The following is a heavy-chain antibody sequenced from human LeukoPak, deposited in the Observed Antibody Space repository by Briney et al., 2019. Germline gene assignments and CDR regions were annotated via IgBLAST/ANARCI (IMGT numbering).Heavy chain of an antibody. D-gene: IGHD1-1*01. CDR1: GFTFNNYA. J-gene: IGHJ4*02. Sequence: GGSLRLSCAASGFTFNNYAMSWVRQAPGKGLEWVSAIGANGGDTKYADSVRGRFTISRDNSKNTLYLQMNSLRVEDTAIYYCGRDWKLDYWGQGTLVTVSS. CDR2: IGANGGDT. CDR3: GRDWKLDY. V-gene: IGHV3-23*01.